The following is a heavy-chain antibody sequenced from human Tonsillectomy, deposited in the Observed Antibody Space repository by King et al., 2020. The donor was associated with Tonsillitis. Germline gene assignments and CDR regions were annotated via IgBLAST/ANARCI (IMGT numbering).Heavy chain of an antibody. V-gene: IGHV4-39*01. J-gene: IGHJ4*02. CDR1: GGSIRSSGYY. CDR2: IYFSGGP. CDR3: ARSLSSSDFSSGYYYYSDS. Sequence: QLQESGPGLVKPSETLSLTCSVSGGSIRSSGYYWGWIRQPPWKGLESIGSIYFSGGPYFKSFLKSRVPISLDTSENQFSLKLSSVTAADTALYFCARSLSSSDFSSGYYYYSDSWGQGILVTVSS. D-gene: IGHD3-3*01.